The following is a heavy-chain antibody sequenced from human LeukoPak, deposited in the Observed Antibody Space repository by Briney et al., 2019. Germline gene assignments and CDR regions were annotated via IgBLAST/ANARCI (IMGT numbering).Heavy chain of an antibody. CDR1: GFTFSSYG. J-gene: IGHJ4*02. CDR2: IRYDGSNK. CDR3: AKEDIVVVPAARGVDY. Sequence: PGGSLRLSCAASGFTFSSYGMHWVRQAPGKGLEWVAFIRYDGSNKYYADSVEGRFTISRDNSKNTLYLQMNSLRAEDTAVYYCAKEDIVVVPAARGVDYWGQGTLVTVSS. V-gene: IGHV3-30*02. D-gene: IGHD2-2*01.